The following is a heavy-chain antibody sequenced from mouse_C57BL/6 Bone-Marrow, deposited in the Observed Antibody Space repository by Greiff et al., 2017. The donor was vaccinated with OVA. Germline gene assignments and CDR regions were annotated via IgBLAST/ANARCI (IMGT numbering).Heavy chain of an antibody. J-gene: IGHJ3*01. CDR1: GYTFTSYG. D-gene: IGHD1-1*01. V-gene: IGHV1-81*01. Sequence: QVQLKQSGAELARPGASVKLSCKASGYTFTSYGISWVKQRTGQGLEWIGEIYPRSGNTYYNEKFKGKATLTADKSSSTAYMELRSLTSEDSAVYFCARDTTPWFAYWGQGILVTVSA. CDR2: IYPRSGNT. CDR3: ARDTTPWFAY.